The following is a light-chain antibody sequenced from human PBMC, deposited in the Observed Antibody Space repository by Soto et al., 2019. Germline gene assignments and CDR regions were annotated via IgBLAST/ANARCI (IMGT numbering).Light chain of an antibody. CDR2: WAS. Sequence: DIVMTQSPDSLAVSLGERATINCKSSQSVLYSSDNKNYLAWYQQKPGQPPKLLIYWASTRESGVPDRFSGSGSGTDFTLTILSLQAEDVAVYFCRQCYSIPLTFVPGTKMHIK. J-gene: IGKJ3*01. CDR1: QSVLYSSDNKNY. V-gene: IGKV4-1*01. CDR3: RQCYSIPLT.